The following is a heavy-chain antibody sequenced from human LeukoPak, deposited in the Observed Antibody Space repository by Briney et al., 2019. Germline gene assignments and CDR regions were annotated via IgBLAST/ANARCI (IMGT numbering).Heavy chain of an antibody. J-gene: IGHJ4*02. CDR2: ISGSGGST. CDR1: GFTFSSYA. D-gene: IGHD3-9*01. CDR3: ARDLRYFDY. V-gene: IGHV3-23*01. Sequence: GGSLRLSCAASGFTFSSYAMSWVRQAPGKGLEWVSAISGSGGSTYYADSVKGRFTISRDNAKNSLYLQMNSLRAEDTAVYYCARDLRYFDYWGQGTLVTVSS.